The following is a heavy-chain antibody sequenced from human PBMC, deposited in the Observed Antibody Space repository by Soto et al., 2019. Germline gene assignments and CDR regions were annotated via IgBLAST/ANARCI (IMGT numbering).Heavy chain of an antibody. J-gene: IGHJ4*02. V-gene: IGHV3-30*18. CDR3: AKGGGSARDFDY. CDR2: TSYDGNNK. Sequence: GGSLRLSCTGSGFTFGNYGMHWVRQAPGKGLEWVASTSYDGNNKYYADSLKGRFTISRDNSKKRVYLQMTSLGPEDTAVYYCAKGGGSARDFDYWGQGALVTVSS. D-gene: IGHD1-26*01. CDR1: GFTFGNYG.